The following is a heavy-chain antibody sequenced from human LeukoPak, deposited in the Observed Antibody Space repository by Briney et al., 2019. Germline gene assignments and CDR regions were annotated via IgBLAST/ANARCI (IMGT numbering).Heavy chain of an antibody. V-gene: IGHV1-2*02. CDR2: INPNSGGT. CDR1: GYTFTGYY. CDR3: ARDSVRPVNYYDSSGYSAIDY. Sequence: ASVKVSCKASGYTFTGYYMHWVRQAPGQGLEWMGWINPNSGGTNYAQKFQGRVTMTRDTSISTAYMELRRLRSDDTAVYYCARDSVRPVNYYDSSGYSAIDYWGQGTLVTVSS. J-gene: IGHJ4*02. D-gene: IGHD3-22*01.